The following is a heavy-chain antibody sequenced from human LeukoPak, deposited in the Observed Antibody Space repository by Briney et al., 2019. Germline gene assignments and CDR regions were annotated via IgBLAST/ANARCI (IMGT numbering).Heavy chain of an antibody. CDR3: AKGGLRDGYSYAP. V-gene: IGHV3-23*01. J-gene: IGHJ5*02. D-gene: IGHD5-24*01. CDR1: GFTFSSSA. CDR2: ISDTGRLS. Sequence: GGSLRLPCAASGFTFSSSAMSWVRQAPGKGLEWVAAISDTGRLSYRADSVNGRFTISRDNSKNTLSLQMNSLRAADTAVYYCAKGGLRDGYSYAPWGQGTLITVSS.